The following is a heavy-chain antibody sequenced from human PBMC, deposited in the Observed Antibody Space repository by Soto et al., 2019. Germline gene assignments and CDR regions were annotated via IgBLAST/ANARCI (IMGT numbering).Heavy chain of an antibody. CDR1: GYTFTRYY. CDR2: INPSSGTT. V-gene: IGHV1-46*01. CDR3: ARHCSNTSCYREAIDY. Sequence: ASVKVSCKASGYTFTRYYMHWVRQAPGQGLEWMGIINPSSGTTSYAQKFQGRVTMTRDTSTSTVYMELSSLRSGDTAVYYCARHCSNTSCYREAIDYWGQGTLVTVSS. D-gene: IGHD2-2*02. J-gene: IGHJ4*02.